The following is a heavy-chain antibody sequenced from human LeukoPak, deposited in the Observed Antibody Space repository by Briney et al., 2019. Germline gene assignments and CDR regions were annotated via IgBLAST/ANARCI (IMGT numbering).Heavy chain of an antibody. CDR2: ISNSGSPI. V-gene: IGHV3-48*01. J-gene: IGHJ4*02. D-gene: IGHD4-11*01. CDR1: GLTFDSYS. CDR3: ARGLALGLTVTPKAFDY. Sequence: GGSLRLSCVVSGLTFDSYSMNWVRQAPGKGLEWISYISNSGSPIYYADSVKGRFTISRDKDKSSLYLQMNSLAADDTAVYYCARGLALGLTVTPKAFDYWGQRTLVTVSS.